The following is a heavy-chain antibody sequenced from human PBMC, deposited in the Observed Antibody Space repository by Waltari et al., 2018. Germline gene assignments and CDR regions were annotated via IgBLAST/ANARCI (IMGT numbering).Heavy chain of an antibody. CDR2: ISYDGNEQ. V-gene: IGHV3-30*18. CDR3: AKEQGGHSEIDY. Sequence: QVQLVESGGGVVEPGGSLRLSCAAAGSTFSRYGMHWVRQAPGKGLEWVAVISYDGNEQYYAYSVKGRFTISRDFSTNTVYLQMNSLRREDTAVYYCAKEQGGHSEIDYWGQGTLVTVSS. J-gene: IGHJ4*02. CDR1: GSTFSRYG. D-gene: IGHD2-21*02.